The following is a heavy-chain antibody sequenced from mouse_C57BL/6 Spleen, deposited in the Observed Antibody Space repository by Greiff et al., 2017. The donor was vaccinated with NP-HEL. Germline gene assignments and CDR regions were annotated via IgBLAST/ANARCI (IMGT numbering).Heavy chain of an antibody. CDR2: IWSGGST. CDR1: GFSLTSYG. Sequence: VQLKQSGPGLVQPSQSLSITCTVSGFSLTSYGVHWVRQSPGKGLEWLGVIWSGGSTDYNAAFISRLSISKDNSKSQVFFKMNSLQADDTAIYYCARNGAAQAPWFAYWGQGTLVTVSA. CDR3: ARNGAAQAPWFAY. D-gene: IGHD3-2*02. V-gene: IGHV2-2*01. J-gene: IGHJ3*01.